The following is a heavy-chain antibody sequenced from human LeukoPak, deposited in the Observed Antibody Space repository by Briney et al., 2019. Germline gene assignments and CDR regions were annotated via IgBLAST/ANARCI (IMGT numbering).Heavy chain of an antibody. Sequence: PGGSLRLSCAASGFTFSSYGMSWVRQAPGKGLEWVSGISVSGGSTYYADSVKGRFTISRDNSKNTLYLQMNSLRAEDTAVYYCAKVYGGSSDFWGQGTLVNVSS. J-gene: IGHJ4*02. CDR2: ISVSGGST. CDR1: GFTFSSYG. V-gene: IGHV3-23*01. D-gene: IGHD3-10*02. CDR3: AKVYGGSSDF.